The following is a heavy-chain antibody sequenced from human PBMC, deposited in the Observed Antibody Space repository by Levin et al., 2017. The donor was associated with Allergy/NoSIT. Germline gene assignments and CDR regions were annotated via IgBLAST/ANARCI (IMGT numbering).Heavy chain of an antibody. CDR3: AKVCDWSNYYYYYMDV. Sequence: GESLKISCAASGFTFSSYGMSWVRQAPGKGLEWVSVISGGGGSIYYADSVKGRFTISRDNSKNTLYLQMNSLRAEDTAVYYCAKVCDWSNYYYYYMDVWGKGTTVTVSS. CDR1: GFTFSSYG. CDR2: ISGGGGSI. J-gene: IGHJ6*03. V-gene: IGHV3-23*01. D-gene: IGHD3-9*01.